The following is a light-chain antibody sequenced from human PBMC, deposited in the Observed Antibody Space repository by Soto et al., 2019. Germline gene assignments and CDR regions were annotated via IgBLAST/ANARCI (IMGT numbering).Light chain of an antibody. CDR3: CSYAGNSEV. CDR1: SGDVGSYNL. V-gene: IGLV2-23*02. J-gene: IGLJ1*01. Sequence: LTQPASVSGSPGQSITIPCTGTSGDVGSYNLVSWYQQHPGKAPKLLIYEVTERPSGVSNRFSGSKSGSTASLTISGLQPDDEADYYCCSYAGNSEVFGTGTKVTVL. CDR2: EVT.